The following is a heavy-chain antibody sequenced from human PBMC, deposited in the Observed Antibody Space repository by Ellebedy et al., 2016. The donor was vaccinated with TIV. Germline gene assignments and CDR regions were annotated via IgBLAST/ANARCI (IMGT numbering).Heavy chain of an antibody. D-gene: IGHD2-21*02. J-gene: IGHJ2*01. CDR1: GFSFSTYW. CDR2: INQDEGEK. V-gene: IGHV3-7*01. Sequence: GGSLRLSXSASGFSFSTYWMSWVRQAPGKGLEWVANINQDEGEKFYVDSVEGRFTISRDNAKNSLFLQMNSLRAEDTAVYHCAGLIVVVVTGISTRNWYFDLWGRGTLVTVSS. CDR3: AGLIVVVVTGISTRNWYFDL.